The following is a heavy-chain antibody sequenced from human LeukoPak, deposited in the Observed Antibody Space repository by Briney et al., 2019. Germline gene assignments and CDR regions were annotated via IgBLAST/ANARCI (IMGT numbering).Heavy chain of an antibody. D-gene: IGHD1-26*01. CDR1: GFTFSSYS. V-gene: IGHV3-21*01. CDR3: SSGSPAGDY. CDR2: ISSGSSVI. J-gene: IGHJ4*02. Sequence: GGSLRLSCAASGFTFSSYSMNWVRQAPGKGLEWVSSISSGSSVIYYADSVKGRFTISRDNARNSLYLQMNRLTAEDTGVYYCSSGSPAGDYWGQGTLVTVSS.